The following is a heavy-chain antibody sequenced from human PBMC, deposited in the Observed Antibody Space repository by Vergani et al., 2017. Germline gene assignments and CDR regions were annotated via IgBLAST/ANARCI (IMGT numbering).Heavy chain of an antibody. V-gene: IGHV1-2*02. CDR1: GYNFTGYY. Sequence: QVQLVQSGAEVKKPGASVKVSCKASGYNFTGYYMHWVRQAPGQGLEWMGWNNPNSGGTNYAQKFQGRVTMTRDTSISTAYMELSRLRSDDTAVYYCAREGRGIVVTTNWFDPWGQGTLVTVSS. CDR3: AREGRGIVVTTNWFDP. CDR2: NNPNSGGT. J-gene: IGHJ5*02. D-gene: IGHD2-21*01.